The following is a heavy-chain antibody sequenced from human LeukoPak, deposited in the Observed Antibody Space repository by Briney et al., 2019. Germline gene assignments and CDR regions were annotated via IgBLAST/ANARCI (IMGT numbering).Heavy chain of an antibody. J-gene: IGHJ4*02. CDR3: ARKRGSSGWYFDY. CDR2: IYYSGST. Sequence: SETLSLTCTVSGGSISSHSWSWIRQPPGKGLEWIGYIYYSGSTNYNPSLKSRVTISVDTSKNQFSLKLSSVTAADTAVYYCARKRGSSGWYFDYWGQGTLVTVSS. V-gene: IGHV4-59*11. D-gene: IGHD6-19*01. CDR1: GGSISSHS.